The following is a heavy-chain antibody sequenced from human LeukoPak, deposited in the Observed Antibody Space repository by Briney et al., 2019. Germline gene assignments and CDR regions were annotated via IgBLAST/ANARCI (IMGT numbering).Heavy chain of an antibody. CDR1: GFTFSSYA. V-gene: IGHV3-23*01. Sequence: GGSLRLSCAASGFTFSSYAMSWVRQAPGKGLEWVSAISGSGGSTYYADSVKGRFTISRDNSKNTLYLQMNSLRAEDTAVYYCAKGYDFWSGYSPLFDYWGQGTLVTVPS. D-gene: IGHD3-3*01. CDR3: AKGYDFWSGYSPLFDY. J-gene: IGHJ4*02. CDR2: ISGSGGST.